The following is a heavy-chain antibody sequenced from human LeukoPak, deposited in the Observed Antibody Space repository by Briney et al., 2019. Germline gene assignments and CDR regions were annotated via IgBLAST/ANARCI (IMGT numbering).Heavy chain of an antibody. Sequence: ASVKVPCKASGYTFTGYYMHWVRQAPGQGLEWMGWINPNSGGANYAQKFQGRVTMTRDTSISTAYMELSRLRSDDTAVYYCARRSAADAFDIWGQGTMVTVSS. CDR1: GYTFTGYY. V-gene: IGHV1-2*02. CDR2: INPNSGGA. CDR3: ARRSAADAFDI. J-gene: IGHJ3*02. D-gene: IGHD6-13*01.